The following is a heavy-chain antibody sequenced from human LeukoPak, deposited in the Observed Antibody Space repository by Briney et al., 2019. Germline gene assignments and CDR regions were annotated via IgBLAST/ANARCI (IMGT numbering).Heavy chain of an antibody. CDR2: IDYSGST. CDR3: ARVGQGCFDL. V-gene: IGHV4-59*01. CDR1: GGSISTYY. J-gene: IGHJ2*01. Sequence: PSETLSPTCTVSGGSISTYYWSWIRQPPGKGLDWIGYIDYSGSTNYNPSLKSRVTISVDTSKNQFSLKLSSVTAADTAVYFCARVGQGCFDLWGRGTLVTVSS.